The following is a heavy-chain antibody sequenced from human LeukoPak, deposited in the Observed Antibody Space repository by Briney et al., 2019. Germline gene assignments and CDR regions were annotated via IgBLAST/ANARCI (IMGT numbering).Heavy chain of an antibody. CDR3: ARVHESIDY. D-gene: IGHD6-6*01. CDR1: GGSISSSSYY. J-gene: IGHJ4*02. CDR2: IYYSGST. V-gene: IGHV4-61*01. Sequence: PSETLSLTCSVSGGSISSSSYYWSWIRQPPGKGLEWIGYIYYSGSTNYNPSLKSRVTISVDTSKNQFSLKLSSVTAADTAVYYCARVHESIDYWGQGTLVTVSS.